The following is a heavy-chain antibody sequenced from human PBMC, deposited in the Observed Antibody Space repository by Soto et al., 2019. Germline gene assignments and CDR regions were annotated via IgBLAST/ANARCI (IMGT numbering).Heavy chain of an antibody. J-gene: IGHJ3*02. CDR1: GCTFTSYD. D-gene: IGHD2-15*01. Sequence: ASVKVSCKASGCTFTSYDINWVRQATGQGLEWMGWMNPNSGNTGYAQKFQGRVTMTRNTSISTAYMELSSLRSEDTAVYYCARGVKGYCSGGSCYFFTVREAQRIDAFGIWGQGTMVTVSS. V-gene: IGHV1-8*01. CDR3: ARGVKGYCSGGSCYFFTVREAQRIDAFGI. CDR2: MNPNSGNT.